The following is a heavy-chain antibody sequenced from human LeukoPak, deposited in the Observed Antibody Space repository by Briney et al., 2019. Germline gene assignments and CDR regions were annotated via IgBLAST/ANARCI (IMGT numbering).Heavy chain of an antibody. J-gene: IGHJ4*02. Sequence: SQTLSLTCTVSGGSISSGSYYWSWIRQPAGKGLEWIGRIYTSGSTNYNPSLKSRVTISVDTSKNQFSLKLSSVTAADTAVYYCARVGAVAGPYYFDYWGQGTLVTVSS. V-gene: IGHV4-61*02. D-gene: IGHD6-19*01. CDR3: ARVGAVAGPYYFDY. CDR2: IYTSGST. CDR1: GGSISSGSYY.